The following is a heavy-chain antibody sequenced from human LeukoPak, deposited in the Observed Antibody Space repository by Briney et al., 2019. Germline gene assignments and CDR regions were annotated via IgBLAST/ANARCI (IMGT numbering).Heavy chain of an antibody. CDR3: ARDPVGGANWFDP. CDR1: GYTFTGYY. CDR2: INPNSGGT. D-gene: IGHD3-16*01. J-gene: IGHJ5*02. V-gene: IGHV1-2*02. Sequence: ASVKVSCKASGYTFTGYYMHWVRQAPGQGLEWMGWINPNSGGTNYAQKFQGRVTMTRDTSTSTVYMELSSLRSEDTAVYYCARDPVGGANWFDPWGQGTLVTVSS.